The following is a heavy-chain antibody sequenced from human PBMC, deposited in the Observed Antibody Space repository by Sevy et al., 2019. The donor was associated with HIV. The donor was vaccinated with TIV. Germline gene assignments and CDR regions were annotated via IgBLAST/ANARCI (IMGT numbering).Heavy chain of an antibody. V-gene: IGHV1-2*02. CDR2: INPHIGGT. D-gene: IGHD2-2*01. CDR1: GYTFTDYY. J-gene: IGHJ4*02. Sequence: ASVKVSCKASGYTFTDYYIHWVRQAPGQGLEWMGWINPHIGGTNFAQKFQGRVTMTRDTSISTAYLDLSRLRSDDKAIYYCARGDSLVVPPATVDYWGQGTLVTVSS. CDR3: ARGDSLVVPPATVDY.